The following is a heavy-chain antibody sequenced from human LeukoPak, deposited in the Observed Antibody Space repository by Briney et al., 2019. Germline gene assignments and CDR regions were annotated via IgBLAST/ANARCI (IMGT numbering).Heavy chain of an antibody. J-gene: IGHJ4*02. D-gene: IGHD3-22*01. V-gene: IGHV3-30*18. Sequence: GGSLRLSCAASGFTFSNSGMHWVRPAPGKGLEWVAVISYGGSNKYYADSVKGRFTISRDNSKNTLYLQMNSLRAEDTAVYCCAKNYYDTSGFDYWGQGILVTVSS. CDR3: AKNYYDTSGFDY. CDR2: ISYGGSNK. CDR1: GFTFSNSG.